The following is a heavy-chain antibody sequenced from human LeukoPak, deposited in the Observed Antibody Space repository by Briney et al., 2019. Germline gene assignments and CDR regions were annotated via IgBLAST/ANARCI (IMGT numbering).Heavy chain of an antibody. CDR1: GGTFSSYA. J-gene: IGHJ4*02. V-gene: IGHV1-69*13. CDR3: AREGYSYAFAY. Sequence: GASVKVSCKASGGTFSSYAISWVRQAPGQGLEWMGGIISIFGTANYAQKFQGRVTITADESTSTAYMELSSLRSEDTAVYYCAREGYSYAFAYWGQGTLVTVSS. D-gene: IGHD5-18*01. CDR2: IISIFGTA.